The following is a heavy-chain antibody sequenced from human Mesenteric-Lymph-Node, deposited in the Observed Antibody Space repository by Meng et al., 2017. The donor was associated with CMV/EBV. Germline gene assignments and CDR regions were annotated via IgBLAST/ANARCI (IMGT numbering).Heavy chain of an antibody. V-gene: IGHV3-21*01. CDR1: EFTFNIYG. J-gene: IGHJ4*02. Sequence: GESLKISCAVSEFTFNIYGMTWVRQAPGKGLEWVSSIAIDGLRYYADSMKGRFTISRDNTKNSLYLQMNSLRVEDTAVYYCARVVKGAYYLDYWGQGALVTVS. CDR2: IAIDGLR. CDR3: ARVVKGAYYLDY. D-gene: IGHD3-16*01.